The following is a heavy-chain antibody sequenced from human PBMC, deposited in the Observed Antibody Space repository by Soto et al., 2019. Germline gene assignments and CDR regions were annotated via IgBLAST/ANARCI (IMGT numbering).Heavy chain of an antibody. CDR1: GFTFSSYT. Sequence: PGGSLRLSCSASGFTFSSYTIHWVRQAPWKGLEYVSAININGGSTYYADSVKGRFTISRDNSKNTLYLQMSSLRAEDTAVYYCVKDSVLYSGSSFDYWGQGTLVAF. J-gene: IGHJ4*02. CDR2: ININGGST. CDR3: VKDSVLYSGSSFDY. V-gene: IGHV3-64D*06. D-gene: IGHD6-6*01.